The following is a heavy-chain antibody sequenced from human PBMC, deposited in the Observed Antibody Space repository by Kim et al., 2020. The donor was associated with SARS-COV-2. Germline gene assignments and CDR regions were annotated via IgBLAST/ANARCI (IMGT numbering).Heavy chain of an antibody. CDR2: IYHSGST. V-gene: IGHV4-4*02. J-gene: IGHJ5*02. CDR1: GGSISSSNW. Sequence: SETLSLTCAVSGGSISSSNWWSWVRQPPGKGLEWIGEIYHSGSTNYNPSLKSRVTISVDKSKNQFSLKLSSVTAADTAVYYCARDRSPVQGWFDPWGQGTLVTVSS. CDR3: ARDRSPVQGWFDP.